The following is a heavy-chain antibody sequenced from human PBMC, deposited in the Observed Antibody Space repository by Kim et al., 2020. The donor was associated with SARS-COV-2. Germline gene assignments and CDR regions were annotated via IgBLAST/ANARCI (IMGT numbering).Heavy chain of an antibody. CDR2: ISYDGSNK. D-gene: IGHD6-19*01. Sequence: GGSLRLSCAASGFTFSSYGMHWVRQAPGKGLEWVAVISYDGSNKYYADSVKGRFTISRDNSKNTLYLQMNSLRAEDTAVYYCAKDGAVAGTYYYFDYWGQGTLVTVSS. V-gene: IGHV3-30*18. CDR1: GFTFSSYG. J-gene: IGHJ4*02. CDR3: AKDGAVAGTYYYFDY.